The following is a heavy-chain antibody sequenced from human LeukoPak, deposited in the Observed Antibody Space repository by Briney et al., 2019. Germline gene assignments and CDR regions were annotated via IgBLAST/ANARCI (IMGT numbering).Heavy chain of an antibody. CDR1: GYTFTGYY. V-gene: IGHV1-2*02. D-gene: IGHD3-10*01. J-gene: IGHJ4*02. CDR3: ATDGYYYGSGTYPNY. Sequence: ASVTVSCQTSGYTFTGYYMHWVRQAPGQGLEWMGWINPNSGGTDYAQKFQGRVTMARDTSISTAYMELGRLTSDDTAVYYCATDGYYYGSGTYPNYWGQGTLVTISS. CDR2: INPNSGGT.